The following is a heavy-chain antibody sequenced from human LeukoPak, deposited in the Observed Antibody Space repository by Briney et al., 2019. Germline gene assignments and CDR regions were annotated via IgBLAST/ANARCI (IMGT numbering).Heavy chain of an antibody. Sequence: GWSLTLSCAASGFKFDAYPMSWVRHAPGRGLEGVSSSSDSGGSTHYADSVRGRFSLSRDNFEKTLHLQMNRLRAEDTAVYYCAKGKINHDGAFDIWGQGTRVIVAS. CDR3: AKGKINHDGAFDI. V-gene: IGHV3-23*01. CDR2: SSDSGGST. CDR1: GFKFDAYP. J-gene: IGHJ3*02. D-gene: IGHD1-14*01.